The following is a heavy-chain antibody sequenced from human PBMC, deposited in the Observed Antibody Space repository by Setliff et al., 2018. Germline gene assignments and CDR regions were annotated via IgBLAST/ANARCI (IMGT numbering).Heavy chain of an antibody. J-gene: IGHJ4*02. CDR1: GASINSLSW. CDR3: ARDDTYDFWGGHGHLDS. V-gene: IGHV4-4*02. CDR2: IYHTEST. D-gene: IGHD3-3*01. Sequence: SETLSLTCTVSGASINSLSWWTWVRQPPGKGLEWIGEIYHTESTNYNPSLKSRVTISLDKSKNQFSLELSSVTAADTAVYYCARDDTYDFWGGHGHLDSWGQGILVTVSS.